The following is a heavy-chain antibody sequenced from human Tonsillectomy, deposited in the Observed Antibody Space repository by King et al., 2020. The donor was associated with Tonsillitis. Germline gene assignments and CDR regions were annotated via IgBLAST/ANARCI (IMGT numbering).Heavy chain of an antibody. CDR1: GGSISSANYY. CDR3: ARTKWTVDIAMVTGWFDP. CDR2: IYTTGNT. J-gene: IGHJ5*02. D-gene: IGHD5-18*01. V-gene: IGHV4-61*02. Sequence: VPLQESGPGLVKPSQTLSLTCTVSGGSISSANYYWRWIRQPAGKGLEWIGRIYTTGNTNYNPSLKSRVTMSVDTSQNQFSLKLSSVTAADTAVYYCARTKWTVDIAMVTGWFDPWGQGTLVTVSS.